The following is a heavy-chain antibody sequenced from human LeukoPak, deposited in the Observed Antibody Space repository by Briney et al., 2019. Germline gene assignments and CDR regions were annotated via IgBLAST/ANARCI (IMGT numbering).Heavy chain of an antibody. Sequence: PGGSLRLSCAASGFTFSSYEMNWVRQAPGKGLEGVSYISSSWSTIYYTDSVKGRFTISRDNTKISLYLQMNSLRAEDTAVYYCARDGYCSSNSCYGGYWGQGTLVPVSS. J-gene: IGHJ4*02. CDR1: GFTFSSYE. V-gene: IGHV3-48*03. CDR3: ARDGYCSSNSCYGGY. CDR2: ISSSWSTI. D-gene: IGHD2-2*01.